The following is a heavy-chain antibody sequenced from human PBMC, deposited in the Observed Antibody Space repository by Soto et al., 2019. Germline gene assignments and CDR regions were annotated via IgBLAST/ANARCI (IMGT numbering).Heavy chain of an antibody. Sequence: ASVKVSCKASGYTFTGYYMHWVRQAPGQGLEWMGWINPNSGGTNYAQKFQGRVTMTRDTSISTAYMELSRLRSDDTAVYYCARGVSIIVVAHFDCWGQGTLVTVSS. CDR1: GYTFTGYY. CDR2: INPNSGGT. CDR3: ARGVSIIVVAHFDC. J-gene: IGHJ4*02. D-gene: IGHD3-22*01. V-gene: IGHV1-2*02.